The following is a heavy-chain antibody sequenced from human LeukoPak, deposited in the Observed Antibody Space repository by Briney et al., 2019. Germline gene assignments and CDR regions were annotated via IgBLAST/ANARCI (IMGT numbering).Heavy chain of an antibody. V-gene: IGHV1-24*01. CDR2: FDPEDGET. J-gene: IGHJ3*02. D-gene: IGHD2-2*01. CDR1: GNTLTELS. CDR3: ATDLGGQLLFAFDI. Sequence: ASVKVSCKVSGNTLTELSMHWVRQAPGKGLEWMGGFDPEDGETIYAQKFQGRVTMTEDTSTDTAYMELSSLRSGDTAVYYCATDLGGQLLFAFDIWGQGTVVTVSS.